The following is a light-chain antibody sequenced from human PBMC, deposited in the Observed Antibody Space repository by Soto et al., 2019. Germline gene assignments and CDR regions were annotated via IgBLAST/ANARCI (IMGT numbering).Light chain of an antibody. Sequence: QSALTQPRSVSGSPGQSVTISCTGTSSDVGGYNFVSWYQQHPGKAPKLMMYDVSKRPSGVPDRFSGSKSGNTASLTISGLQADDEADYYCCSYAGSYTGVFGTGTKLTVL. CDR1: SSDVGGYNF. CDR3: CSYAGSYTGV. J-gene: IGLJ1*01. V-gene: IGLV2-11*01. CDR2: DVS.